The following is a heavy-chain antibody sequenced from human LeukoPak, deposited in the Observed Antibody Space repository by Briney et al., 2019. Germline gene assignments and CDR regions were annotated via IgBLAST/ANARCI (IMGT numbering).Heavy chain of an antibody. CDR3: AKTMAGTYTLLDY. CDR2: ISGSGAST. Sequence: GGSLRLSCAASGFTFSSYAMSWVRQAPGKGLEWVSTISGSGASTFYADSVKGRFTISRDNSKNTLYLQMNSLRAEDTAVYYCAKTMAGTYTLLDYWGQGTLVTVSS. CDR1: GFTFSSYA. J-gene: IGHJ4*02. V-gene: IGHV3-23*01. D-gene: IGHD6-19*01.